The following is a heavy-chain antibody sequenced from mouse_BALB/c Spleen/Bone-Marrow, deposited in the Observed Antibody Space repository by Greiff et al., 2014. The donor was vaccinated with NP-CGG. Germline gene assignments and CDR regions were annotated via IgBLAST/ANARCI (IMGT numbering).Heavy chain of an antibody. Sequence: VQLQQSGAELVRPGASVKLSCKASGYTFTSYWMNWVKQRPEQGLEWIGRIDPYDSDTHYNQKFKDKAILTVDKSSSTAYMQPSSLTSEDSAVYYCARGRDYDVFAYWGQGTLVTVSA. J-gene: IGHJ3*01. CDR2: IDPYDSDT. V-gene: IGHV1-74*01. CDR3: ARGRDYDVFAY. D-gene: IGHD2-4*01. CDR1: GYTFTSYW.